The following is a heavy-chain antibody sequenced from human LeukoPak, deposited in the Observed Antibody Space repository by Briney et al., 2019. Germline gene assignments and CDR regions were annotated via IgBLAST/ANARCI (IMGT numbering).Heavy chain of an antibody. D-gene: IGHD3-22*01. Sequence: SQTLSLTCTVSGGSISSGDYYWSWIRQHPGKGLEWIGYIHDSGSTYYNPSPKSRLSISVDTSKNQFSLILNSVTAADTAVYYCARASDTSGYYGHWFDPWGQGTLVTVSS. CDR3: ARASDTSGYYGHWFDP. J-gene: IGHJ5*02. CDR1: GGSISSGDYY. CDR2: IHDSGST. V-gene: IGHV4-31*03.